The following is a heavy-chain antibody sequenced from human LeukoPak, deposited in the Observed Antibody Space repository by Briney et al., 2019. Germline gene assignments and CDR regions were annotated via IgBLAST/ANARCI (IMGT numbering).Heavy chain of an antibody. V-gene: IGHV4-59*08. CDR3: ARNLGGSSGYYY. CDR1: GGSINGYY. D-gene: IGHD6-19*01. CDR2: VFYTGST. Sequence: SETLSLTCSVSGGSINGYYWSWIRQPPGKGLEWIGYVFYTGSTNYNSSLKSRVSISVDTSKNQFYLKLSSATAADTAVYYCARNLGGSSGYYYWGQGALVTVSS. J-gene: IGHJ4*02.